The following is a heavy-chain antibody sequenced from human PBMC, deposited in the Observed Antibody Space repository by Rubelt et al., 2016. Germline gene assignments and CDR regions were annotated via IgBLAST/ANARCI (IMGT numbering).Heavy chain of an antibody. J-gene: IGHJ4*02. Sequence: VQLQQWGAGLLKPSETLSLTCAVYGGSFSGYYWSWIRQPPGKGLEWIGRIKRKIDGGTTDYAATVKGRFTISRDDSKNTLYLQMNSLKTEDTAVYYCTTDYLPVHSSGGQGTLVTVSS. CDR2: IKRKIDGGTT. CDR3: TTDYLPVHSS. V-gene: IGHV3-15*01. D-gene: IGHD6-25*01. CDR1: GGSFSGYY.